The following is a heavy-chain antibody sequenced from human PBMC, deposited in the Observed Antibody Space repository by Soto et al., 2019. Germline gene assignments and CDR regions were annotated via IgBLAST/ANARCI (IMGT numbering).Heavy chain of an antibody. CDR3: AHLPWKQLWPRAPVVY. V-gene: IGHV2-5*02. CDR2: INWDDDK. J-gene: IGHJ4*02. D-gene: IGHD5-18*01. CDR1: GFSLSTSGVG. Sequence: QITLKESGPTLVKPTQTLTLTCTFSGFSLSTSGVGVGWIRQPPGKALEWLGIINWDDDKRYSPSLKSRVSITKDTFKNQLVLTMTNMDPVDTATYYCAHLPWKQLWPRAPVVYWGQGTPVTVSS.